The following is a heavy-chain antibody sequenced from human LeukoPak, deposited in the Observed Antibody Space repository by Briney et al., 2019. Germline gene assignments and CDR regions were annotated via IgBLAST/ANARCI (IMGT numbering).Heavy chain of an antibody. CDR1: GFTFSSYW. J-gene: IGHJ4*02. V-gene: IGHV3-23*01. D-gene: IGHD1-26*01. CDR2: ISGSGGGA. Sequence: QAGGSLRLSCAASGFTFSSYWMSWVRQAPGKGPEWVSGISGSGGGAYYADSVKGRFTISRDDTKNTLSLHMNSLRGEDTAVYYCAKGFSGSYGSDFDYWGQGILVTVSS. CDR3: AKGFSGSYGSDFDY.